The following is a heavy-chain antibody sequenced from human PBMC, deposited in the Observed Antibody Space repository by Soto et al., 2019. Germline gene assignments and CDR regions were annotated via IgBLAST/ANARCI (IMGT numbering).Heavy chain of an antibody. CDR1: GFTFSSYG. Sequence: SGGSLRLSCAASGFTFSSYGMHWVRQAPGKGLEWVAVIWYDGSNKYYADSVKGRFTISRDNSKDTLYLQMNSLRAEDTAVYYCARAGSGSYSIDYWGQGTLVTVSS. D-gene: IGHD1-26*01. CDR2: IWYDGSNK. V-gene: IGHV3-33*01. CDR3: ARAGSGSYSIDY. J-gene: IGHJ4*02.